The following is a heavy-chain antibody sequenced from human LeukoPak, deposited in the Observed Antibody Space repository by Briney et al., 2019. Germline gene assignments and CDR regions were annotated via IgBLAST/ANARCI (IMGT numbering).Heavy chain of an antibody. CDR2: IYSGGST. Sequence: VRQAPGKGVEGVSVIYSGGSTYYADSVKGRFTISRDNSKNTLYLQMNSLRAEDTAVYYCARDRIRGQGTLVTVSS. J-gene: IGHJ4*02. CDR3: ARDRI. V-gene: IGHV3-53*01.